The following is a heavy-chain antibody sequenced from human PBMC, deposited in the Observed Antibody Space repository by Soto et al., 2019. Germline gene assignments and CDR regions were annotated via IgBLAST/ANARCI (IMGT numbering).Heavy chain of an antibody. CDR2: INPSSSII. D-gene: IGHD5-18*01. CDR3: ARDHGWGYPADDR. J-gene: IGHJ5*02. CDR1: GFSFSGHT. Sequence: DVQLVESGGGFVQPGGSLRLSCAASGFSFSGHTMNWVRQAPGKGLEWVSYINPSSSIIYYANSVKGRFTISRDNARASLYLQMSRLRVEDTAVYYCARDHGWGYPADDRWGQGSLVTVSS. V-gene: IGHV3-48*01.